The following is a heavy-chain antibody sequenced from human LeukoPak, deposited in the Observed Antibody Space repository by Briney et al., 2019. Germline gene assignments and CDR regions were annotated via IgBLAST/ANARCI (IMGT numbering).Heavy chain of an antibody. V-gene: IGHV1-24*01. D-gene: IGHD1-26*01. CDR3: ASTYSGRSYFDY. J-gene: IGHJ4*02. Sequence: GASVKVSCKVSGYTLTELSMHWVRQAPGKGLEWMGGFDPEDGETIYAQKFQGRVTMTEDTSTDTAYMELSSLRSEDTAAYYCASTYSGRSYFDYWGQGTLVTVSS. CDR2: FDPEDGET. CDR1: GYTLTELS.